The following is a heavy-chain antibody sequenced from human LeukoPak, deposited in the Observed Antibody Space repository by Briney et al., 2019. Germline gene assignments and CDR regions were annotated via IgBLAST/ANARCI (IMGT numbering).Heavy chain of an antibody. Sequence: GGSLRLSCAASGFTFSSYSMNWVRQAPGKGLEWLSYISTGGDIIYYADSVKGRFTISRDSAKNSLYLQLNSLRAEDTAVYYCARTRTQWCFDLWGRGTLVTVSS. CDR3: ARTRTQWCFDL. CDR1: GFTFSSYS. D-gene: IGHD1-14*01. CDR2: ISTGGDII. J-gene: IGHJ2*01. V-gene: IGHV3-48*04.